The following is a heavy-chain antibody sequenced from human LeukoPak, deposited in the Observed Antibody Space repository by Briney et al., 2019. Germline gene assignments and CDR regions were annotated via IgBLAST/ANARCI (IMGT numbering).Heavy chain of an antibody. V-gene: IGHV3-30*04. D-gene: IGHD2-15*01. CDR1: GFTVSRNY. CDR2: ISYDGSNK. J-gene: IGHJ6*02. CDR3: ARSTIVMDV. Sequence: GSLRLSCAASGFTVSRNYMSWVRQAPGKGLEWVAVISYDGSNKYYADSVKGRFTISRDNSKNTLYLQMNSLRAEDTAVYYCARSTIVMDVWGQGTTVTVSS.